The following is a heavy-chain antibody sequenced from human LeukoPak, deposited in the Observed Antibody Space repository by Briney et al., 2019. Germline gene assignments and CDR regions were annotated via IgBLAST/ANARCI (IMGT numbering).Heavy chain of an antibody. D-gene: IGHD3-9*01. CDR2: ISYDGSNK. Sequence: GGSLRLSCAASGFTFSSYAMHWVRQAPGKGLEWVAVISYDGSNKYYADSVKGRFTISRDNSKNTLDLQMNSLRAEDTAVYYCAKDDILTGYNLDYWGQGTLVTVSS. V-gene: IGHV3-30-3*02. CDR1: GFTFSSYA. CDR3: AKDDILTGYNLDY. J-gene: IGHJ4*02.